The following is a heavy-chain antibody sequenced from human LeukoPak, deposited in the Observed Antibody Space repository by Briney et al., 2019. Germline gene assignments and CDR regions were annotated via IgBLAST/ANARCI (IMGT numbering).Heavy chain of an antibody. Sequence: ASVKVSCKASVYTFTSYGISWVRQAPGQGLEWMGWISGYNGNTNYAQKLQGRVTMTTDTSTNTAYMELRSLRSDDTAVYYCARVKKELSGVNWFDPWGQGVLVIVSS. CDR1: VYTFTSYG. D-gene: IGHD2-8*01. V-gene: IGHV1-18*01. J-gene: IGHJ5*02. CDR3: ARVKKELSGVNWFDP. CDR2: ISGYNGNT.